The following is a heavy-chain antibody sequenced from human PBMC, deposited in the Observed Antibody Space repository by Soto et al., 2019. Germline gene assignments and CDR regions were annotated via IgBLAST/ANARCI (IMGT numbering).Heavy chain of an antibody. CDR2: IYSGGST. D-gene: IGHD3-10*01. Sequence: GGSLRLSCAASGFTVSSNYMSWVRQAPGKGLEWVSVIYSGGSTYYADSVKGRFTISRDNSKNTLYLQMNSLRAEDTAVYYCASPSGSYTYYYYYYMDVWGKGTTVTVSS. CDR3: ASPSGSYTYYYYYYMDV. CDR1: GFTVSSNY. V-gene: IGHV3-66*01. J-gene: IGHJ6*03.